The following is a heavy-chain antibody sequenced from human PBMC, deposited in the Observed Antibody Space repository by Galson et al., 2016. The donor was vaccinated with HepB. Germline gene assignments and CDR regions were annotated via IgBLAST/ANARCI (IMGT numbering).Heavy chain of an antibody. V-gene: IGHV3-23*01. CDR3: AEDGRVLSGCLLGHFEY. J-gene: IGHJ4*02. CDR1: GFTFSRSA. D-gene: IGHD3-3*01. CDR2: ISHNGGTI. Sequence: SLRLSCAASGFTFSRSAMSWVRQAPRKGLEWVSVISHNGGTIYYADSVKGRFTISRDNSNNVVYLEVDSLTVEDTAVYLCAEDGRVLSGCLLGHFEYWGQGSLVIVSS.